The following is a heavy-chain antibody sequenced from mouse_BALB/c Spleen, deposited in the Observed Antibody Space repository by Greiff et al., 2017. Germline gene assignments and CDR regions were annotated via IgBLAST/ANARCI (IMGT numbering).Heavy chain of an antibody. CDR1: GYTFTDHA. Sequence: QVQLQQSGAELVKPGASVKISCKASGYTFTDHAIHWVKQKPEQGLEWIGYIYPGNGDIKYNEKFKGKATLTADKSSSTAYMQLNSLTSEDSAVYFCKRSGDGNASWFAYWGQGTLVTVSA. V-gene: IGHV1S53*02. CDR2: IYPGNGDI. CDR3: KRSGDGNASWFAY. J-gene: IGHJ3*01. D-gene: IGHD2-1*01.